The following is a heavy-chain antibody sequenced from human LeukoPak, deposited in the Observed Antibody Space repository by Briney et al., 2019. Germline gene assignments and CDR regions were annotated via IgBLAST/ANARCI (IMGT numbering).Heavy chain of an antibody. CDR1: GHTFTSYA. V-gene: IGHV1-3*01. CDR3: AIWGLDSSGPAISYNWFDP. D-gene: IGHD6-19*01. J-gene: IGHJ5*02. CDR2: INAGNGNT. Sequence: ASVKVSCKASGHTFTSYAMHWVRQAPGQRLEWMGWINAGNGNTKYSQKFQGRVTITRDTSASTAYMELSSLRSEDTAVYYCAIWGLDSSGPAISYNWFDPWGQGTLVTVSS.